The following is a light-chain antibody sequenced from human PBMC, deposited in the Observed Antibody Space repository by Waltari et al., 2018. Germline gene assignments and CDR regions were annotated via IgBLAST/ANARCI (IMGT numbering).Light chain of an antibody. CDR3: CSYVRGNTLV. V-gene: IGLV2-23*01. CDR2: EGS. J-gene: IGLJ2*01. Sequence: QSALTQPASVSGSPGQSITISCTGTSSDVGSYNLDSWYQHHPGKAPKLMIYEGSKRPSGVSNRFSGSKSGNTASLTISGLQAEDEADYYCCSYVRGNTLVFGGGTKLTVL. CDR1: SSDVGSYNL.